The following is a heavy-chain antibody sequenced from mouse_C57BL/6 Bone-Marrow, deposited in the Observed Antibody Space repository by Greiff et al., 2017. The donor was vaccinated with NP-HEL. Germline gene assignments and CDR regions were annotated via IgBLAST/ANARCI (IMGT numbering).Heavy chain of an antibody. CDR3: ARLLRRGVYAMDY. J-gene: IGHJ4*01. V-gene: IGHV1-53*01. D-gene: IGHD2-12*01. CDR1: GYTFTSYW. CDR2: INPSNGGT. Sequence: VQLQQPGTELVKPGASVKLSCKASGYTFTSYWMHWVKQRPGQGLEWIGNINPSNGGTNYNEKFKSKATLTVDKSSSTAYMQLSSLTSEDSAVYFCARLLRRGVYAMDYWGQGTSVTVSS.